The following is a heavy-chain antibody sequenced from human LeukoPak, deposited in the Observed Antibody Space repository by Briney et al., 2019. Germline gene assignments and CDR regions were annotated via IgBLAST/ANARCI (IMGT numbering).Heavy chain of an antibody. D-gene: IGHD3-22*01. CDR3: ASGDSSGYVDY. CDR1: GGTFSSYA. Sequence: ASVKVSCKASGGTFSSYAISWVRQAPGQGLEWMGRIIPILGIANYAQKFQGRVTITAGKSTSTAYMELSSLRSEDTAVYYCASGDSSGYVDYWGQGTLVTVSS. J-gene: IGHJ4*02. V-gene: IGHV1-69*04. CDR2: IIPILGIA.